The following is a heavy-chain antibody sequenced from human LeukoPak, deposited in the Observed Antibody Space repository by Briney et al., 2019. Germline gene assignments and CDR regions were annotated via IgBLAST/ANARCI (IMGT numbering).Heavy chain of an antibody. CDR2: INCDGSWT. CDR1: GNYW. Sequence: GGSLRLSCAASGNYWMHWVRQAPGKGLVWVSHINCDGSWTTYADSVKGRFTISKDNAKNTVYLQMNNLRAEDTAVYYCVSFYETYWGRGTLVTVSS. J-gene: IGHJ4*02. V-gene: IGHV3-74*01. CDR3: VSFYETY. D-gene: IGHD2-2*01.